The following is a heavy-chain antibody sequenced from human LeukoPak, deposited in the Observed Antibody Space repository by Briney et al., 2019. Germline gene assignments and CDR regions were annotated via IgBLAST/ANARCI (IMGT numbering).Heavy chain of an antibody. CDR2: ISSSGGST. Sequence: GGSLRLSCAASGFTFSSYAMSWVRQAPGKGLEWVSAISSSGGSTYYADSVKGRFTISRDNSKNTLYLQMHSLRAEDTPVYYCAVYSSSFYFDYWGQGTLVTVSS. D-gene: IGHD6-6*01. CDR3: AVYSSSFYFDY. CDR1: GFTFSSYA. J-gene: IGHJ4*02. V-gene: IGHV3-23*01.